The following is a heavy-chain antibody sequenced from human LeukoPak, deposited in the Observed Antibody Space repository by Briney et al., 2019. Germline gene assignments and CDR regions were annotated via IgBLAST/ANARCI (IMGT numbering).Heavy chain of an antibody. CDR3: ARAPGNYFDY. J-gene: IGHJ4*02. CDR1: GGSISSGDFY. V-gene: IGHV4-31*03. CDR2: IYYSGST. Sequence: SETLSLTCTVSGGSISSGDFYWSWIRHHPGKGLEWIGYIYYSGSTYYNPFLKSRVTISVETSKSQFSLKLSSVTAADTAVYYCARAPGNYFDYWGRGTLVTVSS.